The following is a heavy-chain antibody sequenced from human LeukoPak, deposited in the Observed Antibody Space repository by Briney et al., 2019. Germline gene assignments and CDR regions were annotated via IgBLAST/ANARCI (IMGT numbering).Heavy chain of an antibody. J-gene: IGHJ4*02. Sequence: LXLXXXXSGFXXXSYGMHWVRQAPGKGVEGVAVIWYDGSNKYYADSVKGRFTISRDNSKNTLYLQMNSLRAEDTAVYYCARDRRRNSSSFYFDYWGQGTLVTVSS. CDR2: IWYDGSNK. CDR1: GFXXXSYG. D-gene: IGHD6-6*01. V-gene: IGHV3-33*01. CDR3: ARDRRRNSSSFYFDY.